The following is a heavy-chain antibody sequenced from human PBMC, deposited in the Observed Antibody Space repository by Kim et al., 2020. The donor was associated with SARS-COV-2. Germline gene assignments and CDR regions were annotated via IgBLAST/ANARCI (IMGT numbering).Heavy chain of an antibody. D-gene: IGHD3-10*01. CDR2: IKQDGSEK. Sequence: GGSLRLSCAASGFTFSSYWMSWVRQAPGKGLEWVANIKQDGSEKYYVDSVKGRFTISRDNAKNSLYLQMNSLRAEDTAVYYCARDSPIGIYYYGSGSYYNQACLDYWGQGTLVTVSS. CDR1: GFTFSSYW. CDR3: ARDSPIGIYYYGSGSYYNQACLDY. J-gene: IGHJ4*02. V-gene: IGHV3-7*01.